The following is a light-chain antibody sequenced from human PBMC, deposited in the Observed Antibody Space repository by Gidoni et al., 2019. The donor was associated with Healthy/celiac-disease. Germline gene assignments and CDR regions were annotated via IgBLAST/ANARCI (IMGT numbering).Light chain of an antibody. V-gene: IGKV1-27*01. CDR1: QGISNY. Sequence: DIQMTLSPSSLSASVGDRVTITFRASQGISNYLAWYQQKPGKVPRLLIYVASTLQSGVPSRFSGSGSGTDFTLTISSLQPEDVATYYCQKYNSAPLFGPGTKVDIK. CDR3: QKYNSAPL. CDR2: VAS. J-gene: IGKJ3*01.